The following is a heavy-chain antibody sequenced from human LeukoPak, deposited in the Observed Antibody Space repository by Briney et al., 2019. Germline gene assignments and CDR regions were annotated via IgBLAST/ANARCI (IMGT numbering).Heavy chain of an antibody. CDR3: ARVPSLGYCSGGSCYRFDH. D-gene: IGHD2-15*01. CDR2: ISYDGRNK. V-gene: IGHV3-30*03. J-gene: IGHJ4*02. CDR1: GFTFNTYG. Sequence: PGGSLRLSCAASGFTFNTYGMHWVRQAPGKGLEWVAVISYDGRNKFDADSVKGRFTISRDNSENTLYLQMNSLIPEDTAVYYCARVPSLGYCSGGSCYRFDHWGQGTLVAVSS.